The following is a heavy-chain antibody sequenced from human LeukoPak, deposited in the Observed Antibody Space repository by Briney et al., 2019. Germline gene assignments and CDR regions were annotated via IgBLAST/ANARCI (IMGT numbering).Heavy chain of an antibody. J-gene: IGHJ4*02. CDR2: ISAYNGNT. D-gene: IGHD6-13*01. Sequence: GASVKVSCKASGYTFTSYGISWVRQAPGQGLEWMGWISAYNGNTNNAQKLQGRVTMTTDTSTSTAYMELRSLRSDDTAVYYCARGSRDSRWPTAPFHYWGQGTLVTVSS. V-gene: IGHV1-18*01. CDR3: ARGSRDSRWPTAPFHY. CDR1: GYTFTSYG.